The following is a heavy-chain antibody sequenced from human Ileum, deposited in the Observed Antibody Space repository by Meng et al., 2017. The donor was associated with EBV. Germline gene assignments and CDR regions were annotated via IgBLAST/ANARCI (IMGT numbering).Heavy chain of an antibody. CDR1: WFSLSTSGVG. CDR3: AHRPSMVRGVMYFDY. V-gene: IGHV2-5*02. Sequence: VKAFVPTRSKPTQPLTLTCTFSWFSLSTSGVGVGWIRQPSGKALEWLALIYWDDDKRYSPSLKSRLTITEDTSKNQVVLTMTNMDPVDTATYYCAHRPSMVRGVMYFDYWGQGTLVTVSS. J-gene: IGHJ4*02. CDR2: IYWDDDK. D-gene: IGHD3-10*01.